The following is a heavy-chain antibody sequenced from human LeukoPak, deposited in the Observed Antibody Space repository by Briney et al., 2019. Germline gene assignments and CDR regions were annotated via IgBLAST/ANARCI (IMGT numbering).Heavy chain of an antibody. J-gene: IGHJ4*02. D-gene: IGHD3-22*01. CDR1: GYTFTSYG. CDR3: ARRFNYYDSSGYYEGFYFDY. V-gene: IGHV1-18*01. Sequence: ASVKVSCKASGYTFTSYGISWVRQAPGQGLEWMGWISAYAQKFQGRATMTTDTSTSTAYMELRSLTSDDTAVYYCARRFNYYDSSGYYEGFYFDYWGQGTLVTVSS. CDR2: ISAY.